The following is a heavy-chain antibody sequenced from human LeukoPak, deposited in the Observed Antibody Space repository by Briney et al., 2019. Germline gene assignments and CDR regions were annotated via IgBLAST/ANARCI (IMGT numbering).Heavy chain of an antibody. D-gene: IGHD3-22*01. CDR3: ARATSYDSSLFDY. J-gene: IGHJ4*02. CDR1: VGSISSGGYY. Sequence: SETLSLTCTVSVGSISSGGYYWSWIRQHPGKGLEWLGYIYYSGSTYYSPSLKSRVTISVDTSKNQFSLKLSSVTTADTAGYYCARATSYDSSLFDYWGQGILVTVSS. CDR2: IYYSGST. V-gene: IGHV4-31*03.